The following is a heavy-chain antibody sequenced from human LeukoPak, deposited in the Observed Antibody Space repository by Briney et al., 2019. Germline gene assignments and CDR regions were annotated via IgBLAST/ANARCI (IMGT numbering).Heavy chain of an antibody. CDR2: INPSGGST. D-gene: IGHD6-6*01. V-gene: IGHV1-46*01. CDR3: AGGYSSSSWVPNWFDP. J-gene: IGHJ5*02. Sequence: ASVKVSCKASGYTFTSYYMHWVRQAPGQGLEWMGIINPSGGSTSYAQKFQGRVTMTRDMSTSTVYMELSSLRSEDTAVYYCAGGYSSSSWVPNWFDPWGQGTLVTVSS. CDR1: GYTFTSYY.